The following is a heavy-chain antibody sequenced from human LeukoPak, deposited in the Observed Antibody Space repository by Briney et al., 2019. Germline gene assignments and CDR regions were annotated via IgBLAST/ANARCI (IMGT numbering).Heavy chain of an antibody. D-gene: IGHD2-15*01. CDR2: IYTSGST. Sequence: SETLSLTCTVSGGSINFYYWGCVRQAAGKKLEWIGRIYTSGSTDYNPSLKSRVTMSVDTSKNQFSLKLTSVTATDTAVYFCVRDVAAVLTHQVARCDYWGQGTLVTVSS. J-gene: IGHJ4*02. V-gene: IGHV4-4*07. CDR3: VRDVAAVLTHQVARCDY. CDR1: GGSINFYY.